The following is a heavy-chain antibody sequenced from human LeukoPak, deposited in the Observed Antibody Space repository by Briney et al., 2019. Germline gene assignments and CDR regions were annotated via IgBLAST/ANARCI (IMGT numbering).Heavy chain of an antibody. V-gene: IGHV3-74*01. Sequence: GGSLRLSCAASGFTFSSYWMHWVRQAPGNGLVWVSRINSDGSSTSYADSVKGRFTISRDNAKNTLYLQMNSLRAEDTAVYYCAKVTIFGVDHYYMDVWGKGTTVTVSS. J-gene: IGHJ6*03. CDR3: AKVTIFGVDHYYMDV. CDR2: INSDGSST. D-gene: IGHD3-3*01. CDR1: GFTFSSYW.